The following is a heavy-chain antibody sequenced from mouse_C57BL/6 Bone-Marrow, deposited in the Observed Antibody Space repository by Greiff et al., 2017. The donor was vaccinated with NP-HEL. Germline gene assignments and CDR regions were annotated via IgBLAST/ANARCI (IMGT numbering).Heavy chain of an antibody. Sequence: EVMLVESGGDLVKPGGSLKLSCAASGFTFSSYGMSWVRQTPDKRLEWVATISSGGSYTYYPDSVKGRFTISRDNAKNTLYLQMSSLKSEDTAMYYCARPGPIYYYGGRAGFAYWGQGTLVTVSA. CDR3: ARPGPIYYYGGRAGFAY. D-gene: IGHD1-1*01. J-gene: IGHJ3*01. CDR2: ISSGGSYT. V-gene: IGHV5-6*01. CDR1: GFTFSSYG.